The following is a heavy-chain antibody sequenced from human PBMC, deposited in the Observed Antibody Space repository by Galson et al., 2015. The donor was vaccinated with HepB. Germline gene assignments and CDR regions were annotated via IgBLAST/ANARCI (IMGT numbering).Heavy chain of an antibody. V-gene: IGHV3-23*01. CDR3: ATGLLWSGEFT. D-gene: IGHD3-10*01. Sequence: SLRLSCAISGFTSSNYAMAWVRQGPGKGLEWVSGITGRSTGSYYADSVKGRFTASRDNSKNTLYLQMNSLRVEDAALYYCATGLLWSGEFTWGQGTLVTVSS. CDR1: GFTSSNYA. CDR2: ITGRSTGS. J-gene: IGHJ5*02.